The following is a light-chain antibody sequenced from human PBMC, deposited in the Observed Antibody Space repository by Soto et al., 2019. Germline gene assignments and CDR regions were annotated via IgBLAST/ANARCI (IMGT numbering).Light chain of an antibody. V-gene: IGKV3-20*01. CDR2: DAS. J-gene: IGKJ5*01. CDR3: QQYGSSPIT. CDR1: QTVGVR. Sequence: EIVLTQSTATLSSSPGERATLSCRASQTVGVRLAWYQHKPGQAPRLLIYDASSRASGIPERFSGSGSGTGFSLTISSLEPEDSAVYYCQQYGSSPITFGQGTRLEIK.